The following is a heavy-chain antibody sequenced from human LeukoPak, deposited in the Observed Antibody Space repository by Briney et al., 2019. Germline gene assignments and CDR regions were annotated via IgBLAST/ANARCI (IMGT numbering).Heavy chain of an antibody. CDR3: ARTIDYGDYYYMDV. J-gene: IGHJ6*03. CDR2: MNPNSGNT. V-gene: IGHV1-8*01. CDR1: GYTFTSYD. D-gene: IGHD4-17*01. Sequence: ASVKGSCKASGYTFTSYDINWVRQATGQGLEWMGWMNPNSGNTGYAQKFQGRVTMTRNTSISTAYMELSSLRSEDTAVYYCARTIDYGDYYYMDVWGKGTTVTVSS.